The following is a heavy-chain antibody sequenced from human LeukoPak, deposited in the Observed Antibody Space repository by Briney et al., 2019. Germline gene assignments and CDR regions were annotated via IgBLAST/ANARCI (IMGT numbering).Heavy chain of an antibody. CDR2: ISGIGGST. J-gene: IGHJ4*02. V-gene: IGHV3-23*01. CDR1: GFALKSYS. CDR3: AKDAAGVVATAEFVY. D-gene: IGHD5-12*01. Sequence: PGGSLRLSCGGSGFALKSYSLTWVRQAPGKGLEWVSSISGIGGSTYYADSVKGRFTISRDNSKNTLYLQMNNLRAEDTAVYYCAKDAAGVVATAEFVYWGQGTLVTVSS.